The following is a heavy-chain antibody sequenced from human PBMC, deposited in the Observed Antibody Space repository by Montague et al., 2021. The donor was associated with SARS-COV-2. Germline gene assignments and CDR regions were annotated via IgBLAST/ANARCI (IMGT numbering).Heavy chain of an antibody. V-gene: IGHV4-39*02. CDR1: GGSISSNNYY. D-gene: IGHD5-12*01. CDR2: IYDSGST. Sequence: SETLSLTCTVSGGSISSNNYYWDWIRQPPGKGLEWIGSIYDSGSTYYXPSLRSRVTIPVDTSKNHFSLKLNSVTAADTAVYYCARRGRKLLPVATTIGGFDIWGQGTMVTVSS. CDR3: ARRGRKLLPVATTIGGFDI. J-gene: IGHJ3*02.